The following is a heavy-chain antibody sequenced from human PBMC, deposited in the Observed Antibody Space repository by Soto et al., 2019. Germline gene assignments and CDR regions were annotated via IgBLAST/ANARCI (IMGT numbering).Heavy chain of an antibody. Sequence: SETLSLTCTVSGGSISSGDYYWSWIRQPPGKGLEWIGYIYYSGSTYYNPSLKSRVTISVDTSKNQFSLKLSSVTAADTAVYYCASNSSGYIFYDYWGQGTLVTVS. CDR2: IYYSGST. CDR3: ASNSSGYIFYDY. D-gene: IGHD5-18*01. V-gene: IGHV4-30-4*01. J-gene: IGHJ4*02. CDR1: GGSISSGDYY.